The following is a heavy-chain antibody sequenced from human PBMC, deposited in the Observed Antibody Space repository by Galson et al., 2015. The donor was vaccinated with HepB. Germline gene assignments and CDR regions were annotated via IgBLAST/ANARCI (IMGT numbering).Heavy chain of an antibody. D-gene: IGHD6-13*01. CDR2: ISGSGGST. CDR3: AKDRSAAGPLMVYWFDP. Sequence: SLRLSCAASGFTFSSYAMSWVRQAPGKGLEWVSAISGSGGSTYHADSVKGRFTISRDNSKNTLYLQMNSLRAEDTAVYYCAKDRSAAGPLMVYWFDPWGQGTLVTVSS. V-gene: IGHV3-23*01. J-gene: IGHJ5*02. CDR1: GFTFSSYA.